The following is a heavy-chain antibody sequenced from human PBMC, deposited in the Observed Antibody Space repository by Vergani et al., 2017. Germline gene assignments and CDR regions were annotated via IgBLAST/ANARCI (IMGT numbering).Heavy chain of an antibody. CDR2: INSDGDST. Sequence: VQLVESGGGLVQPGGSLRLSCTASGFTFSNYWMQWVRQAPGKGLMWVSRINSDGDSTSHADSVKGRFTISRDNAKNRLYLQMDSLRAEDTAVYYCARDGWELLDYFYYMYVWGKGTTVTVSS. V-gene: IGHV3-74*01. CDR1: GFTFSNYW. CDR3: ARDGWELLDYFYYMYV. D-gene: IGHD1-26*01. J-gene: IGHJ6*03.